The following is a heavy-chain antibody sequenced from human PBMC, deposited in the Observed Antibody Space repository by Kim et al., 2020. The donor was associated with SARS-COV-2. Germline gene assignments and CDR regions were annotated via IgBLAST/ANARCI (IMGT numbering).Heavy chain of an antibody. D-gene: IGHD3-16*01. V-gene: IGHV3-7*01. J-gene: IGHJ5*02. CDR1: GFTFRTCW. CDR3: STGYLGAS. Sequence: GGSLRLSCAASGFTFRTCWLNWVRQAPGKGLEWVASIIHDGSRKNYVDSVKGRFSISRDNAKNAVYLQMNSLRDEDTAMYYCSTGYLGASWGQGTVATVS. CDR2: IIHDGSRK.